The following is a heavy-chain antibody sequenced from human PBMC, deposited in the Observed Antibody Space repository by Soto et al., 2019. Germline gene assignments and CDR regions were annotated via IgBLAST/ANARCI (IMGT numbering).Heavy chain of an antibody. Sequence: ASVKVSCKTSGYTFSNYGINWVRQAPGQTLEWLGWISLYSDGTNYAQKFQGRVSTTTDTSTTTAYLELRSLRSDDPALYYSAAVVPGAGACFRPWGQATLVTVSS. D-gene: IGHD2-2*01. CDR2: ISLYSDGT. CDR1: GYTFSNYG. CDR3: AAVVPGAGACFRP. J-gene: IGHJ5*02. V-gene: IGHV1-18*01.